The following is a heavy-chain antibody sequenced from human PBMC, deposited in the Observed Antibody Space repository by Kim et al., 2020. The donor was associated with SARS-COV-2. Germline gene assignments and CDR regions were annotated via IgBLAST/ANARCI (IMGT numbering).Heavy chain of an antibody. CDR1: GFIFRNFG. Sequence: GESLKISCAASGFIFRNFGMHWVRQAPGKGLEWVAFISNDGTTAIYADSVRGRFTISRDYSENKLYLQMDSLSAGDTAVYYCARPSSSHFDFLGQGTLVT. J-gene: IGHJ4*02. CDR3: ARPSSSHFDF. D-gene: IGHD3-10*01. CDR2: ISNDGTTA. V-gene: IGHV3-33*05.